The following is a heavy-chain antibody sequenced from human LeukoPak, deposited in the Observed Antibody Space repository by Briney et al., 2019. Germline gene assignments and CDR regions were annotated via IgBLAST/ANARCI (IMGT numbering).Heavy chain of an antibody. Sequence: PGGSLRLSCAASGFTFSAYWMHWVRQAPGKGLVWVSRINTDGSSTNYADSVKGRFTISRDNAKNTLYLQMNSLRAEDTAVYYCARDYNWGSDGFDIWGQGTTVTVSS. CDR3: ARDYNWGSDGFDI. CDR1: GFTFSAYW. J-gene: IGHJ3*02. D-gene: IGHD1-1*01. V-gene: IGHV3-74*01. CDR2: INTDGSST.